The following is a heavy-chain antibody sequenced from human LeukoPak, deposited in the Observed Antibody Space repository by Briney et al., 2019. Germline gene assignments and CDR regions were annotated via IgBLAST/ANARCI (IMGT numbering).Heavy chain of an antibody. CDR2: TYPGDSDT. CDR1: AYRFANYW. CDR3: ARLAGSYPGSPFDY. D-gene: IGHD1-26*01. J-gene: IGHJ4*02. Sequence: GESLKISCKGSAYRFANYWIGWVRQMPGKGLEWMGITYPGDSDTRYSPSFEGQVTISADKSISTAYLQWSSLKASDSALYYCARLAGSYPGSPFDYWGQGTLVTVSS. V-gene: IGHV5-51*01.